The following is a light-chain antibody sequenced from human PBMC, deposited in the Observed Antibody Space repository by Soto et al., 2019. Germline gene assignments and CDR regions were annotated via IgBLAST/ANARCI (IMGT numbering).Light chain of an antibody. CDR3: SSYTSSNTGV. CDR1: SSDIGGYNY. V-gene: IGLV2-14*01. Sequence: QSVLTQPASVSGSPGQSITISCTGASSDIGGYNYVSWYQQHPGKAPKLMIYDVSNRPLGVSNRFSGSKSGNTASLTSSGLQAEDEADYYCSSYTSSNTGVFGGGTKLTVL. J-gene: IGLJ2*01. CDR2: DVS.